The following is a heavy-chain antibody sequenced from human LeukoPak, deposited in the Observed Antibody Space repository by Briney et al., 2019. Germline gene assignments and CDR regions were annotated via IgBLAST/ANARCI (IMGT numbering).Heavy chain of an antibody. CDR3: ARVYGDYFDAFDI. V-gene: IGHV4-59*01. CDR2: IYYSGST. Sequence: PPETLSLTCTVSGGSISSYYWSWIRQPPGKGLEWIGYIYYSGSTNYNPSLKSRVTISVDTSKNQFSLKLSSVTAADTAVYYCARVYGDYFDAFDIWGQGTMVTVSS. CDR1: GGSISSYY. D-gene: IGHD4-17*01. J-gene: IGHJ3*02.